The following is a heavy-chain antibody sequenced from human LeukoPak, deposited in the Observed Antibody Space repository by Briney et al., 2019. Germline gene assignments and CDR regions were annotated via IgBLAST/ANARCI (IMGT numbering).Heavy chain of an antibody. CDR1: GFTFYNYA. V-gene: IGHV3-23*01. CDR2: ISGSGGST. Sequence: PGGSLRLSCAASGFTFYNYAMSWVRQAPGKGLEWVSGISGSGGSTFYAESVKGRFTISRDDSKLYLQMNSLRAEDTAVYYCAKRGVQQWLVDWYFDYWGQGTLVTVSS. D-gene: IGHD6-19*01. CDR3: AKRGVQQWLVDWYFDY. J-gene: IGHJ4*02.